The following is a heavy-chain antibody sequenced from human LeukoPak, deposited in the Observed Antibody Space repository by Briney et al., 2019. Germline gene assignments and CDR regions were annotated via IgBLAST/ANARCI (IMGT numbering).Heavy chain of an antibody. J-gene: IGHJ4*02. V-gene: IGHV1-69*15. D-gene: IGHD3-9*01. Sequence: SVKVSCKASGGTFSSYTISWVRQAPGQGLEWMGRIIPIFGTANYAQKFQGRVTITADESTSTAYMELSSLRSEDTAVYYCARSNYDILTGYFSYLDYWGQGTLVTVSS. CDR3: ARSNYDILTGYFSYLDY. CDR1: GGTFSSYT. CDR2: IIPIFGTA.